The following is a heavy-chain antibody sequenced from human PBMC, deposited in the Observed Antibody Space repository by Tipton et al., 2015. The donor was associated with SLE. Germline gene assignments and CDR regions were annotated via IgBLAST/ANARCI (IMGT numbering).Heavy chain of an antibody. CDR1: GDSISSSSYY. CDR2: VYYTGNT. J-gene: IGHJ4*02. Sequence: TLSLTCIVSGDSISSSSYYWGWIRQPPGKGLEWVGTVYYTGNTFYNPSLKSRVIISVDTSKNQFSLKLSSVTAADTAVYYCARDEYRYDATGYHLLGHFDFWGQGTLVTVSS. CDR3: ARDEYRYDATGYHLLGHFDF. D-gene: IGHD3-22*01. V-gene: IGHV4-39*07.